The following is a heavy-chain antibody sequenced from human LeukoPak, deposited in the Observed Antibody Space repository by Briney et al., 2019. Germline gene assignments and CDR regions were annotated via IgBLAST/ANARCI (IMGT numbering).Heavy chain of an antibody. J-gene: IGHJ4*02. V-gene: IGHV3-23*01. Sequence: QPGGSLRLSCAASGFIFTPYAMTWVRQAPGKGLEWVSSVSGNVGSTYYADSVKRRFTISRDTSMKTLYRQMNSLRTEDTAVYYCVKDIYGDYGGMDYWGQGTLVTVSS. CDR1: GFIFTPYA. D-gene: IGHD4-17*01. CDR3: VKDIYGDYGGMDY. CDR2: VSGNVGST.